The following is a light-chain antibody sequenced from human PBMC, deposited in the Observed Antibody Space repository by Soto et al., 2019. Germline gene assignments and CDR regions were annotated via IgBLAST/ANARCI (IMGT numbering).Light chain of an antibody. V-gene: IGLV2-14*01. Sequence: QSVLTQPASVAGSPGQAITISCTGTSSDVGGYNYVSWYQQHPGKAPKHMIYDVSNRPSGVSNRFSGSKSGNTASLTISGLQAEDESDYYCSSYTSSSTLEGVFGTGTKLTAL. CDR3: SSYTSSSTLEGV. J-gene: IGLJ1*01. CDR2: DVS. CDR1: SSDVGGYNY.